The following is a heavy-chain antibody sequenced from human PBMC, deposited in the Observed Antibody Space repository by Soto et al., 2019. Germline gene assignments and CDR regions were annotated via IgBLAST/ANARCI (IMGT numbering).Heavy chain of an antibody. CDR1: GGSISSGTYY. D-gene: IGHD2-15*01. Sequence: SETLSLTCTVSGGSISSGTYYWGWIRQPPGKGLAWIGTIFYSGSPYYNPSLKSRVTISVDTSNNQFSLKLSSVTAADTAVYYCARQGLAATGFGAFDIWGQGTMVTVSS. J-gene: IGHJ3*02. V-gene: IGHV4-39*01. CDR2: IFYSGSP. CDR3: ARQGLAATGFGAFDI.